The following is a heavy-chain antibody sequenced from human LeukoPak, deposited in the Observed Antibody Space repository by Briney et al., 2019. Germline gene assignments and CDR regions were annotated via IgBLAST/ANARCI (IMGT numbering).Heavy chain of an antibody. Sequence: GGSLRLSCTASEFTFSSYAMSWVRQAPGRGLEWVSTITSSGGSTYYADSVKGRFTISRDNSKNTLYLQMNSLRAEDTAVYYCAKAENILLAFDIWGQGTMVTVSS. J-gene: IGHJ3*02. D-gene: IGHD2/OR15-2a*01. CDR2: ITSSGGST. CDR1: EFTFSSYA. CDR3: AKAENILLAFDI. V-gene: IGHV3-23*01.